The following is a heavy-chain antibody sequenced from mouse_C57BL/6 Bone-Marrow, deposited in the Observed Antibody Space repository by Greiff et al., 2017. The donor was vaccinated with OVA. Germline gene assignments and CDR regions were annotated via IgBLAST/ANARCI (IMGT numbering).Heavy chain of an antibody. Sequence: VKLKQPGAELVKPGASVKMSCKASGYTFTSYWITWVKQRPGQGLEWIGDIYPGSGSTNYNEKFKSKATLTVDTSSSTAYMQLSSLTSEDSAVXYCARRGDYYGSGGDYWGQGTTLTVSS. CDR3: ARRGDYYGSGGDY. CDR2: IYPGSGST. CDR1: GYTFTSYW. D-gene: IGHD1-1*01. V-gene: IGHV1-55*01. J-gene: IGHJ2*01.